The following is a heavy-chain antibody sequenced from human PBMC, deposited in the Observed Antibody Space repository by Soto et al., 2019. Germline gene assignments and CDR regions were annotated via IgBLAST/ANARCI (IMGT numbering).Heavy chain of an antibody. J-gene: IGHJ4*02. CDR3: ANSGVVFSLYYFDY. CDR1: GFTFSRYA. D-gene: IGHD3-22*01. Sequence: PGGSLRLSCAASGFTFSRYAVSWVRQAPGKGLEWVSVFDGSVGHTYYANSVKGRFAISSDNSKNTLFLQMNSLRAEDTAVYYCANSGVVFSLYYFDYWGQGTLVTVSS. CDR2: FDGSVGHT. V-gene: IGHV3-23*01.